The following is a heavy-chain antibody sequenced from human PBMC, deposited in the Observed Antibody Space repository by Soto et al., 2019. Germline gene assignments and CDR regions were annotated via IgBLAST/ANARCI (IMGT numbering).Heavy chain of an antibody. J-gene: IGHJ4*02. Sequence: GESLKISCKGSGYSFTSYWINWVRQMPGKGLEWMGRIDPSDSYTNYSPSFQGHVTISADKSISTAYLQWSSLKASDTAMYYCARHQPGTTYWFDYWGQGTLVTVSS. CDR3: ARHQPGTTYWFDY. D-gene: IGHD1-7*01. V-gene: IGHV5-10-1*01. CDR1: GYSFTSYW. CDR2: IDPSDSYT.